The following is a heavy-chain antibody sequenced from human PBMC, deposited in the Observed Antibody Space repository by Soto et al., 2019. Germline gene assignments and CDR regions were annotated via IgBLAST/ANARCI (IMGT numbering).Heavy chain of an antibody. CDR1: GGSISSDGYY. CDR2: IYYSGDT. D-gene: IGHD3-10*01. J-gene: IGHJ5*02. Sequence: SETLSLTCSVSGGSISSDGYYWSWIRQHPGKGLEYIGYIYYSGDTYYTPSLERRVTISVDTSENQFSLHLRSVTAADTAVYYCARENYKSDYLHNWFDPWGQGTLVTVSS. V-gene: IGHV4-31*03. CDR3: ARENYKSDYLHNWFDP.